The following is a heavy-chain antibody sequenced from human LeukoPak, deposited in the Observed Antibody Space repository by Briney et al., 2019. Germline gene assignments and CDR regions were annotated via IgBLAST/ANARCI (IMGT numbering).Heavy chain of an antibody. V-gene: IGHV1-18*01. CDR1: GYTFTSYG. J-gene: IGHJ6*02. D-gene: IGHD6-19*01. CDR2: ISAYNGNT. CDR3: ASTEYSSGWYSNHYYYYGMDV. Sequence: ASVKVSCKASGYTFTSYGISWVRQAPGQGLEWVGWISAYNGNTNYAQKLQGRVTMTTDTSTSTAYMELRSLRSDDTAVYYCASTEYSSGWYSNHYYYYGMDVWGQGTTVTVSS.